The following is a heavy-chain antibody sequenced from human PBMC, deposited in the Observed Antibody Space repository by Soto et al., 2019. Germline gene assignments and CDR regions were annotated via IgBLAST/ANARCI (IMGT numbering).Heavy chain of an antibody. V-gene: IGHV3-64D*06. J-gene: IGHJ4*02. Sequence: GGSLRLSCSASGFPFSRFAIHWVRQAPGKGLVYVSGISFNGGDTYHADSVKGRFSISRDNSKNTVYLQMSSLRAEDTAVYYCVKDGAVTFSGWFFDYWGQGPPVPVSS. D-gene: IGHD4-4*01. CDR3: VKDGAVTFSGWFFDY. CDR2: ISFNGGDT. CDR1: GFPFSRFA.